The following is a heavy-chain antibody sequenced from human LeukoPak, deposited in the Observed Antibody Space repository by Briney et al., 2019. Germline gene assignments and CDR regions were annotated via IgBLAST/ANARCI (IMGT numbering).Heavy chain of an antibody. Sequence: SETLSLTCTVSGGSISSYYWSWIRQPPGKGLEWIGYIYYSGSTNYNPSLKSRVTISVDTSKNQFSLKLGSVTAADTAVYYCARESCYYDILTGYYIGYFDYWGQGTLVTVSS. CDR3: ARESCYYDILTGYYIGYFDY. CDR1: GGSISSYY. V-gene: IGHV4-59*01. J-gene: IGHJ4*02. CDR2: IYYSGST. D-gene: IGHD3-9*01.